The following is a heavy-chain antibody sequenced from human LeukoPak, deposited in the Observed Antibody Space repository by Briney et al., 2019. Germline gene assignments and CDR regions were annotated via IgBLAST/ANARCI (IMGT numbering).Heavy chain of an antibody. J-gene: IGHJ4*02. V-gene: IGHV3-30*02. Sequence: GGSLRLSCAASRLSLSSYGMHWVRQAPGKRLEWLTFIHYDGSNKYYANSVAGRFTISRDNSKNTLYLRMNSLRPEDTAVYYCAKDQGRLGASMADSWGPGTLVTVSS. D-gene: IGHD1-26*01. CDR3: AKDQGRLGASMADS. CDR2: IHYDGSNK. CDR1: RLSLSSYG.